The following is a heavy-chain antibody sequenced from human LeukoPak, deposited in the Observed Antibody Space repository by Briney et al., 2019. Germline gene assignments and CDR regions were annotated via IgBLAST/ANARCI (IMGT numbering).Heavy chain of an antibody. CDR3: AKDVIVVVAANNWFDP. D-gene: IGHD2-15*01. CDR2: ISGSGGST. J-gene: IGHJ5*02. V-gene: IGHV3-23*01. Sequence: GGSLRLSCAASGFTFSIYAMSWVRQAPGKGLEWVSAISGSGGSTYYADSVKGRFTISRDNSKNTLYLQMNSLRAEDTAVYYCAKDVIVVVAANNWFDPWGQGTLVTVSS. CDR1: GFTFSIYA.